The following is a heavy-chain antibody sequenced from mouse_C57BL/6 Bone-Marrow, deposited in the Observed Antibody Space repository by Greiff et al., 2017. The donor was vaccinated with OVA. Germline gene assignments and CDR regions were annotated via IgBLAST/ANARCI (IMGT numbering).Heavy chain of an antibody. D-gene: IGHD2-2*01. J-gene: IGHJ2*01. CDR2: ISTGGSYT. Sequence: VQLKESGGGLVKPGGSLKLSCAASGFTFSSYALSWVRQTPERRLAWVANISTGGSYTYYTDNVKGQFTISRDTPTNNLYLHMSHLRSEDTAIYYCAREGGWLRRGYWGQGTTLTVSS. CDR1: GFTFSSYA. CDR3: AREGGWLRRGY. V-gene: IGHV5-4*01.